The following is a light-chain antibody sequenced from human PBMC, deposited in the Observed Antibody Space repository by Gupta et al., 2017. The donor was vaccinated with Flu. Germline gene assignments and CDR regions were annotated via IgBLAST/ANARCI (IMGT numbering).Light chain of an antibody. CDR3: QKYNSAQWT. CDR1: QGISNY. Sequence: GDRVTITCRASQGISNYLAWYQQKPGKVPKLLIYAASTLQSGVPSRFSGSGSGTDFTLTISSLQPEDVATYYCQKYNSAQWTFGQGTKVEIK. V-gene: IGKV1-27*01. J-gene: IGKJ1*01. CDR2: AAS.